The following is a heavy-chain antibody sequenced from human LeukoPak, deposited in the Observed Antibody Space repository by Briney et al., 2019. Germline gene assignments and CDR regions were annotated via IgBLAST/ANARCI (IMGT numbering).Heavy chain of an antibody. V-gene: IGHV3-74*03. CDR2: IHKDGSRP. J-gene: IGHJ5*02. Sequence: GGSLRLSCGASGFTFGDYWMHWGRQAPGKGLVWVSRIHKDGSRPTYTDSVKGRFTISRDNAKNILYLQMDSLRDDDTAVYYCARERGFRSWGQGTLVTVSS. CDR3: ARERGFRS. CDR1: GFTFGDYW.